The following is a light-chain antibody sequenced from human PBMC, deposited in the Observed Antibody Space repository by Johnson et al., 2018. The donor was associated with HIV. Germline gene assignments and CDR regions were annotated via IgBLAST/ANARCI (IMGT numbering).Light chain of an antibody. V-gene: IGLV1-51*02. Sequence: QSVLTQPPSVSAAPGQKVTISCSGSSSNIGNNYVSWYQQLPGTAPKLLIYENTKRPSGIPDRCSGSKSGTSATLGITGLQTGDEAEYYCGRWDRSLSAGGVFGTGTKVTVL. CDR1: SSNIGNNY. J-gene: IGLJ1*01. CDR3: GRWDRSLSAGGV. CDR2: ENT.